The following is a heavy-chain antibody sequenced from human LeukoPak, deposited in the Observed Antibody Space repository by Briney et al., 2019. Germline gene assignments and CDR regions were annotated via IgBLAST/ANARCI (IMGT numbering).Heavy chain of an antibody. D-gene: IGHD5-18*01. V-gene: IGHV3-23*01. J-gene: IGHJ4*02. Sequence: SGGSLRLSCVASGFSFNNYAMNWVRQAPGKGLEWVSLIIGSSGSTFYADSVKGRFTISRDKSRNTLYLQMNSLRAEDTAVYYCARGGYSRAFDYWGQGTLVTVSS. CDR1: GFSFNNYA. CDR2: IIGSSGST. CDR3: ARGGYSRAFDY.